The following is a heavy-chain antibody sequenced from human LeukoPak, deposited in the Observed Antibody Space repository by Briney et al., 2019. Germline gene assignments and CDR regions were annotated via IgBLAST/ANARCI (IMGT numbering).Heavy chain of an antibody. D-gene: IGHD1-1*01. Sequence: GGSLKLSCAASGFTFSNYAMSWVRQAPGKGLEWVSGITSSSGGTLYADSVKGRVTVSRDNSKNKLYLQMNSLRAEDTAVYYRARDNWNDITGAFDVWGQGTVVSVSS. CDR1: GFTFSNYA. V-gene: IGHV3-23*01. CDR2: ITSSSGGT. CDR3: ARDNWNDITGAFDV. J-gene: IGHJ3*01.